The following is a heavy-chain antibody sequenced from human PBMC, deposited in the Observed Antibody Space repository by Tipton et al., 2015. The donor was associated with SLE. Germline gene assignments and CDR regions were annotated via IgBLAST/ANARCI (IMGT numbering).Heavy chain of an antibody. CDR2: VYYSGRT. CDR1: GGSISSSSYY. Sequence: TLSLTCTVSGGSISSSSYYWGWIRQSPGKGLEWIGSVYYSGRTYYNPSLKSRVTISVDTSKNQFSLKLSSVTAADTAVYYCAQPGGWYRYFQHWGQGTLVTVSS. D-gene: IGHD6-19*01. V-gene: IGHV4-39*07. CDR3: AQPGGWYRYFQH. J-gene: IGHJ1*01.